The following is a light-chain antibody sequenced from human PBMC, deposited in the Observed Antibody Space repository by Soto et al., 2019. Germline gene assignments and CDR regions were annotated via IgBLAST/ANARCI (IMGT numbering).Light chain of an antibody. CDR3: SSYAGSNHVV. CDR2: EVS. V-gene: IGLV2-8*01. Sequence: QSALTQPPSASGSPGQAVTISCTGTSSDVGGNNYVSWYQQHPGKAPKLMIYEVSKRPSGVPDRFSGSKSGNTASLTVSGLQAEDEAAYYCSSYAGSNHVVFGGGTKLTVL. CDR1: SSDVGGNNY. J-gene: IGLJ2*01.